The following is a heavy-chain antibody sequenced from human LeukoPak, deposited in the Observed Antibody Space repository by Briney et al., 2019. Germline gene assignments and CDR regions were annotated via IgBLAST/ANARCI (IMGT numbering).Heavy chain of an antibody. CDR2: MSPNSGDT. CDR1: GYTFTTHD. V-gene: IGHV1-8*01. Sequence: ASVKVSCRASGYTFTTHDVNWVRQATGQGLEWLGWMSPNSGDTGYAQKFQGRVTMTSDSSISTAFMELSSLRSEDTAIYYCVRTPPNWGFDYWGQGTLVTVSS. J-gene: IGHJ4*02. D-gene: IGHD3-16*01. CDR3: VRTPPNWGFDY.